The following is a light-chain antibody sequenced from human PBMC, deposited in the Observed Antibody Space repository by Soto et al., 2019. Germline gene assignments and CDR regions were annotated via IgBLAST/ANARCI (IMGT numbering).Light chain of an antibody. CDR3: QQSYSTLET. Sequence: DIQMTQSPSSVSASVGDRVTIACRASQSISIYLNWYQQKPGKAPKLLIYAASSLQSGVPSRFSGSGSGTDFTLTISSLQPEDFATYYCQQSYSTLETFGQGTKVEIK. CDR1: QSISIY. V-gene: IGKV1-39*01. CDR2: AAS. J-gene: IGKJ1*01.